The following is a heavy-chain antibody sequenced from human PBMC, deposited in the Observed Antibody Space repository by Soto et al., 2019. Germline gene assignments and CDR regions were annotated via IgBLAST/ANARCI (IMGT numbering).Heavy chain of an antibody. V-gene: IGHV4-31*03. J-gene: IGHJ5*02. CDR2: IYYSGST. D-gene: IGHD2-15*01. CDR3: ARAHEYCNGGSCYGDWFDP. Sequence: TLSLTCTVSGGSISSGGYYWSWIRQHPGKGLEWTGYIYYSGSTYYNPSLKSRVTISVDTSKNQFSLKLSSVTAADTAVYYCARAHEYCNGGSCYGDWFDPWGRGTLVTVSS. CDR1: GGSISSGGYY.